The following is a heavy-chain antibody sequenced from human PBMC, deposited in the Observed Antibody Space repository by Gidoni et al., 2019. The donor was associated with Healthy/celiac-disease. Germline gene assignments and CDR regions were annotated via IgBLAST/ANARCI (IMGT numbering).Heavy chain of an antibody. CDR2: IYTSGGT. J-gene: IGHJ6*02. Sequence: QVQLQESGPGLVKPSQTLSLTCTVSGGSISSGSYYWSWIRQPAGKGLEWIGRIYTSGGTTYPPSLQSRVTISVDTSKNQFSLKLSSVTAADTAVYYCAVEIVVVPAALSGGMDVWGQGTTVTVSS. CDR3: AVEIVVVPAALSGGMDV. V-gene: IGHV4-61*02. D-gene: IGHD2-2*01. CDR1: GGSISSGSYY.